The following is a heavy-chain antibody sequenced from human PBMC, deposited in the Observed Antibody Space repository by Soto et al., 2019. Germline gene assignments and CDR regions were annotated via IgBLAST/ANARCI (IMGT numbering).Heavy chain of an antibody. CDR3: ARESSGWYPPLDY. D-gene: IGHD6-19*01. V-gene: IGHV1-18*01. Sequence: ASVKVSCKASGYTFTSYGISWVRQAPGQGLEWMGGISPNIGNTNYAQKFQGRVTMTADESTSTAYMELSSLRSEDTAVYYCARESSGWYPPLDYWGQGTLVTVPQ. CDR2: ISPNIGNT. J-gene: IGHJ4*02. CDR1: GYTFTSYG.